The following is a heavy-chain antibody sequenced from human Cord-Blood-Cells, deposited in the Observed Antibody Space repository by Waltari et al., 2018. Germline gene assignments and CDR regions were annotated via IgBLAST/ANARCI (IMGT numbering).Heavy chain of an antibody. V-gene: IGHV1-8*03. CDR3: ARGLRSSSWYDY. CDR1: GYNFTSYA. D-gene: IGHD6-13*01. J-gene: IGHJ4*02. Sequence: QVQLVQSGAEVKKPGASVKVSCTASGYNFTSYAINWVRQATGQGLEWMGWMNPNSGNTGYAQKFQGRVTITRNTSISTAYMELSSLRSEDTAVYYCARGLRSSSWYDYWGQGTLVTVSS. CDR2: MNPNSGNT.